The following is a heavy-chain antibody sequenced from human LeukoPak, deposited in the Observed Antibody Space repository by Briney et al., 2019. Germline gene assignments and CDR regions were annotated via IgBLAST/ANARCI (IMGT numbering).Heavy chain of an antibody. D-gene: IGHD1-26*01. CDR3: ARDVRGGYALDI. CDR2: IYYSGST. V-gene: IGHV4-31*03. J-gene: IGHJ3*02. Sequence: PSETLSLTCTVSGGSISSGGYYWSWIRQHPGKGLEWIGYIYYSGSTYYNPSLKSRVTISVDTSKNQFSLKLSSVTAADTAVYYCARDVRGGYALDIWGQGTMVTVSS. CDR1: GGSISSGGYY.